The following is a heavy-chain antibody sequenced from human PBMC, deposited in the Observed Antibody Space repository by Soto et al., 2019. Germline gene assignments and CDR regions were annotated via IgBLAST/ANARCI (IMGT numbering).Heavy chain of an antibody. D-gene: IGHD3-10*01. J-gene: IGHJ6*02. Sequence: EVQLVESGGGLVQPGGSLRLSCAASGFTFSSYWMSWVRQAPGKGLEWVANIKQDGSEKYYVDSVKGRFTISRDNAKNXXYXQXXSLRAEDTAVYYCARWEYYYGSGSLAHYYYYGMDVWGQGTTVTVSS. CDR2: IKQDGSEK. CDR3: ARWEYYYGSGSLAHYYYYGMDV. CDR1: GFTFSSYW. V-gene: IGHV3-7*01.